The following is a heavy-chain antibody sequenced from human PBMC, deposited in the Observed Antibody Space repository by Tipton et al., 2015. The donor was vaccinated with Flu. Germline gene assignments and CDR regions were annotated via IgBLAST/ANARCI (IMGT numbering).Heavy chain of an antibody. CDR2: IYTSGST. V-gene: IGHV4-4*07. CDR3: AREAAPTPGAGYQYES. Sequence: TLSLTCTVSGDSISNYYWGWIRQPAGKGLQWIGRIYTSGSTDYNPSLMGRVTMSVDTSRNQFSLRLSSVTAADTAVYFCAREAAPTPGAGYQYESWGQGKLVTVSS. CDR1: GDSISNYY. D-gene: IGHD3-10*01. J-gene: IGHJ5*02.